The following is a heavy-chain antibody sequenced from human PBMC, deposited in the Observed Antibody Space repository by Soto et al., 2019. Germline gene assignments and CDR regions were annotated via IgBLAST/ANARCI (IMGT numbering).Heavy chain of an antibody. CDR3: AKDHCGGGSCYYEPEYFQH. V-gene: IGHV3-23*01. CDR2: ISGSGGST. D-gene: IGHD2-15*01. J-gene: IGHJ1*01. Sequence: EVQLLESGGGLVQPGGSLRLSCAASGFTFSSYAMSWVRQAPGKGLEWVSAISGSGGSTYYADSVKGRFTISRDNSKNTLYLQMNSLRAEDTAVYYCAKDHCGGGSCYYEPEYFQHWGQGTLVTVSS. CDR1: GFTFSSYA.